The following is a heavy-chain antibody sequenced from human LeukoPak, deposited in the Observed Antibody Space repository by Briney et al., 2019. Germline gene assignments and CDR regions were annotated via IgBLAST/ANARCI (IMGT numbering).Heavy chain of an antibody. V-gene: IGHV3-48*04. Sequence: GGSLRLSCAASGFTLSSYSMNWVRQAPGKGLEWVSYISSSSSTIYYADSVKGRFTISRDNAKNSLYLQMNSLRAEDTAVYYCARDQDHFYTAMAPFDYWGQGTLVTVSS. CDR2: ISSSSSTI. CDR1: GFTLSSYS. CDR3: ARDQDHFYTAMAPFDY. D-gene: IGHD5-18*01. J-gene: IGHJ4*02.